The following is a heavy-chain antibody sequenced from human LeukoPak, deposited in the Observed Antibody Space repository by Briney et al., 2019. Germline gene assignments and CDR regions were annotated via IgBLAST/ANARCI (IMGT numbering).Heavy chain of an antibody. CDR3: ARAIMITFGGVIVDFDY. J-gene: IGHJ4*02. D-gene: IGHD3-16*02. CDR1: GYTFTGYY. V-gene: IGHV1-2*02. Sequence: GASVKVSCKASGYTFTGYYMHWVRQAPGQGLEWMGWINPNSGGTNYAQKFQGRVTMTRDTSISTAYMELSRLRSGDTAVYYCARAIMITFGGVIVDFDYWGQGTLVTVSS. CDR2: INPNSGGT.